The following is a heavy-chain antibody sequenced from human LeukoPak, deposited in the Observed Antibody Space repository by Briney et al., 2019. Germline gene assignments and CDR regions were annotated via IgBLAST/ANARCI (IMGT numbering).Heavy chain of an antibody. V-gene: IGHV1-18*01. CDR2: ISAYNGNT. CDR1: GDTFSSYA. D-gene: IGHD5-18*01. CDR3: ARTRYSQPRAFDI. Sequence: ASVKVSCKASGDTFSSYAISWVRQAPGQGLEWMGWISAYNGNTNYAQKLQGRVTMTTDTSTSTAYMELRSLRSDDTAVYYCARTRYSQPRAFDIWGQGTMVTVSS. J-gene: IGHJ3*02.